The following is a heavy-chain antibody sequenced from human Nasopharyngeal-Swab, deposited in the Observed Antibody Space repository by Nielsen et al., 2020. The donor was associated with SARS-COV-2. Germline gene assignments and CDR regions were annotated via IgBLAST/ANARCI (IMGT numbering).Heavy chain of an antibody. Sequence: GESLKISCAASGFTFSSYGMSWVRQAPGKGLEWVANIKQDGSEKYYVDSVKGRFTISRDNAKNSLYLQMNSLRAEDTAVYYCARDMDPKTFTMVRGPLGYWGQGTLVTVSS. V-gene: IGHV3-7*01. CDR2: IKQDGSEK. CDR3: ARDMDPKTFTMVRGPLGY. CDR1: GFTFSSYG. J-gene: IGHJ4*02. D-gene: IGHD3-10*01.